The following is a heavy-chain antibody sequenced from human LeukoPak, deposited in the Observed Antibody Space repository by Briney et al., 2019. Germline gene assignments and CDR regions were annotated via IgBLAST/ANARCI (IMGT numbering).Heavy chain of an antibody. Sequence: GGSLRLSCAASGFTFSSYWMHWVRQAPGKGLVWVSRINSDGSSTSYADSVKGRFTISRDNAKNTLYLQMNSLRAEDTAVYYCARGRILRSYCSSTSCYHWFDYWGQGTLVTVSS. CDR1: GFTFSSYW. CDR2: INSDGSST. CDR3: ARGRILRSYCSSTSCYHWFDY. D-gene: IGHD2-2*01. V-gene: IGHV3-74*01. J-gene: IGHJ4*02.